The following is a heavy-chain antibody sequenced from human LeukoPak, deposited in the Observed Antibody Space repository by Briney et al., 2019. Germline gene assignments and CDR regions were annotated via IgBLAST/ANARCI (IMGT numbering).Heavy chain of an antibody. CDR1: GYTFTSYY. CDR3: PRDHEYYYGSGSYYPGGCDY. Sequence: ASVKVSCKASGYTFTSYYMHWVRQAPGQGLEWMGIINPSGGSTSYAQKLQGRVTMTRDTSTSTVYMELSSLRSEDTAVYYCPRDHEYYYGSGSYYPGGCDYWGQGTLVTVSS. V-gene: IGHV1-46*01. J-gene: IGHJ4*02. D-gene: IGHD3-10*01. CDR2: INPSGGST.